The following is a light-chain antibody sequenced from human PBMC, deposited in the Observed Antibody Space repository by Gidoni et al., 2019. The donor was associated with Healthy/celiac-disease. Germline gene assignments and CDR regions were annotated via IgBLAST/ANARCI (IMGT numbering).Light chain of an antibody. CDR1: QSISSY. CDR2: AAS. V-gene: IGKV1-39*01. CDR3: QQSYSTPLT. J-gene: IGKJ4*01. Sequence: DIQTTQSPSSLSASVGDRVTLTCRSSQSISSYLNCYQQKPGKAPKLLIYAASSLHSGVPSRCSGSGSGTDFTLTSSSLQPEDFATYYCQQSYSTPLTFGGGTKVEIK.